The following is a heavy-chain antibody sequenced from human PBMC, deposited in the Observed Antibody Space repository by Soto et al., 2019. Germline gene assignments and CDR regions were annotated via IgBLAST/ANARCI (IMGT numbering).Heavy chain of an antibody. CDR2: IYPGDSDT. Sequence: GESLKISCKGSGYSFTSYWIGWVRQMPGKGLEWMGIIYPGDSDTRYSPSFQGQVTISADKSISTAYLQWSSLKASDTAMYYCARRGYSGYDLSYFDYWGQGTLVTVSS. D-gene: IGHD5-12*01. V-gene: IGHV5-51*01. CDR3: ARRGYSGYDLSYFDY. J-gene: IGHJ4*02. CDR1: GYSFTSYW.